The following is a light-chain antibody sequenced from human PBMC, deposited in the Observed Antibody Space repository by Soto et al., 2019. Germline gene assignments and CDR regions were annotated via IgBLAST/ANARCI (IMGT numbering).Light chain of an antibody. Sequence: EVVLTQSPGTLSLSPGERATLSCRASQAVSSILLAWYQQKPGQAPRLLIYGASSRATGIPDRFSGSGSGTDFTLTVSRLEPEDFATYYGQRTYNAPFGGGTKVEIK. CDR1: QAVSSIL. V-gene: IGKV3-20*01. CDR2: GAS. CDR3: QRTYNAP. J-gene: IGKJ4*01.